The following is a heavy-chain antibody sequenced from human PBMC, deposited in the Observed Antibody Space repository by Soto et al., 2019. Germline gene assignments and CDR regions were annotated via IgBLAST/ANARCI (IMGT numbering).Heavy chain of an antibody. CDR3: ARDPPYYYDSSGVTGMDV. CDR2: MNPNSGNT. V-gene: IGHV1-8*01. J-gene: IGHJ6*02. CDR1: GYTFTSYD. D-gene: IGHD3-22*01. Sequence: ASVKVSCKASGYTFTSYDINWVRQATGQGLEWMGWMNPNSGNTGYAQKFQGRVTMTRNTPISTAYMELSSLRSEDTAVYYCARDPPYYYDSSGVTGMDVWGQGTTVTVSS.